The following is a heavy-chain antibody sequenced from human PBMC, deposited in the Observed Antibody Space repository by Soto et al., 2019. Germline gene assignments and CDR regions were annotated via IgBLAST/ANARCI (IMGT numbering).Heavy chain of an antibody. CDR1: GGSISTSSYY. J-gene: IGHJ4*02. CDR2: IYYSGST. V-gene: IGHV4-39*01. D-gene: IGHD3-22*01. CDR3: ARDYDSSGDY. Sequence: SETLSLTCTVSGGSISTSSYYWGWIRQPPGKGLEWIGSIYYSGSTYYNPSLKSQVTKSVDTSKNQFSLKLSSVTAADTAVYYCARDYDSSGDYWGQGTLVTVSS.